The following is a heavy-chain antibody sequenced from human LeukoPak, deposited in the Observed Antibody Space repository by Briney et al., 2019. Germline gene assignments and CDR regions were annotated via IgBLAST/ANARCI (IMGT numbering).Heavy chain of an antibody. J-gene: IGHJ3*02. V-gene: IGHV1-18*01. Sequence: ASVKVSCKASGYSFTSYGFNWVRQAPGQGLEWMGCMSAYNGKTNYAHSLQGRVTVTAGTSTSTAYMELRSLRSEDTAVYYCARGMGYSYGHPQGAFDIWGQGTMVTVAS. CDR3: ARGMGYSYGHPQGAFDI. D-gene: IGHD5-18*01. CDR1: GYSFTSYG. CDR2: MSAYNGKT.